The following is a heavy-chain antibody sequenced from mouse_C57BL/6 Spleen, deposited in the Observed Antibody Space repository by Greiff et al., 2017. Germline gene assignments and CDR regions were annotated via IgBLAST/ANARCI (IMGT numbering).Heavy chain of an antibody. D-gene: IGHD2-4*01. Sequence: EVQLQESGGGLVQPKGSLKLSCAASGFSFNTYAMNWVRQAPGKGLEWVARIRSKSNNYATYYADSVKDRFTISRDDSESMLYLKMNNLKTEDTAMYYGVRHTPIYDDYDWYFDVWGTGTTVTVSS. CDR1: GFSFNTYA. CDR3: VRHTPIYDDYDWYFDV. V-gene: IGHV10-1*01. CDR2: IRSKSNNYAT. J-gene: IGHJ1*03.